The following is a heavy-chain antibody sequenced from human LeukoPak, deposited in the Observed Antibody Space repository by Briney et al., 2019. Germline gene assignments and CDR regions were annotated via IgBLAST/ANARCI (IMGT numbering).Heavy chain of an antibody. CDR2: IYSGGST. D-gene: IGHD3-22*01. CDR1: GFTVSSNY. Sequence: GGSLRLSCAASGFTVSSNYMSWVRQAPGKGLDWVSVIYSGGSTYYADSVKGRFTISRDNSKNTLYLQMNSLRAEDTAVYYCARDGSSGYYILDYWGQGALVTVSS. V-gene: IGHV3-53*01. CDR3: ARDGSSGYYILDY. J-gene: IGHJ4*02.